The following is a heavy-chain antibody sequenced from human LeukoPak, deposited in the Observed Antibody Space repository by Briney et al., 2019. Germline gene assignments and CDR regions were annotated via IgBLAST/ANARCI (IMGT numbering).Heavy chain of an antibody. D-gene: IGHD2-15*01. CDR3: ARDHQEYCSGGSCTFFDY. CDR1: GFTFSSYE. Sequence: GGSLRLSCAASGFTFSSYEMNWVRQAPGKGLEWVSSISSSSSYIYYADSVKGRFTISRDNAKNSLYLQMNTLRAEDTAVYYCARDHQEYCSGGSCTFFDYWGQGTLVTVSS. CDR2: ISSSSSYI. J-gene: IGHJ4*02. V-gene: IGHV3-21*01.